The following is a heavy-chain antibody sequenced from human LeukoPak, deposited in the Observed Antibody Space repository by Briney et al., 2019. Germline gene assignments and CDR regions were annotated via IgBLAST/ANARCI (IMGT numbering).Heavy chain of an antibody. D-gene: IGHD3-22*01. CDR3: AKHYYDSSGYWPDAFDI. J-gene: IGHJ3*02. Sequence: PGGSLRLSCAASGFTFSSYAMSWVRQAPGKGLEWVSAISGSGGSTYYADSVKGRFTISRDNSKNTLYLQMNSLRAEDTAVYYCAKHYYDSSGYWPDAFDIWGQGTMVTVSS. V-gene: IGHV3-23*01. CDR2: ISGSGGST. CDR1: GFTFSSYA.